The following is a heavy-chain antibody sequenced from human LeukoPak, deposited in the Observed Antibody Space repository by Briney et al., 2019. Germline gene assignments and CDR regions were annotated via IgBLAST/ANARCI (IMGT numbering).Heavy chain of an antibody. CDR3: ASGPYYYDSSGIFDY. J-gene: IGHJ4*02. Sequence: ASVKVSCKVSGYTLTELSMHWVRQAPGKGLEWMGGFDPEDGETIYAQKFQGRVTMTEDTSTDTAYMELSSLRSEDTAVYYCASGPYYYDSSGIFDYWGQGTLVTVSS. CDR1: GYTLTELS. V-gene: IGHV1-24*01. CDR2: FDPEDGET. D-gene: IGHD3-22*01.